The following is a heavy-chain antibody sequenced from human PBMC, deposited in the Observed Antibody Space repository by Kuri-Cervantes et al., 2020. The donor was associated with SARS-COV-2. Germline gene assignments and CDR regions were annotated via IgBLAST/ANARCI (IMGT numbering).Heavy chain of an antibody. V-gene: IGHV4-59*12. D-gene: IGHD3-22*01. CDR1: GGSISSYY. J-gene: IGHJ4*02. Sequence: GSLRLSCTVSGGSISSYYWSWIRQPPGKGLEWIGYIYYSGSTNYSPSLKSRVTISVDTSKNQFSLKLSSVTAADTAVYYCARDLAYDSSGYAFDYWGQGTLVTVSS. CDR2: IYYSGST. CDR3: ARDLAYDSSGYAFDY.